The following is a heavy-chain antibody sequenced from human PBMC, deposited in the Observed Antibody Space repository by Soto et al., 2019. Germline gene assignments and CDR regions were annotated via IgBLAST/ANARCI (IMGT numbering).Heavy chain of an antibody. D-gene: IGHD6-13*01. Sequence: KPSETLSLTCAVSGGSISSSNWWSWVRQPPGKGLEWIGEIYHSGSTNYNPSLKSRVTISVDKSKNQFSLKLSSVTAADTAVYYCARGPDSSSWPQQSYYYYGMDVWGQGTTVTVSS. J-gene: IGHJ6*02. CDR1: GGSISSSNW. CDR2: IYHSGST. V-gene: IGHV4-4*02. CDR3: ARGPDSSSWPQQSYYYYGMDV.